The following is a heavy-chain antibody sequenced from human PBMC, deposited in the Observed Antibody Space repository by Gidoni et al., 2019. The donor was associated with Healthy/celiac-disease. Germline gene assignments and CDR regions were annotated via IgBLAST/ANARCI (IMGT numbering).Heavy chain of an antibody. CDR3: ARSKVVVAAIGY. J-gene: IGHJ4*02. V-gene: IGHV4-39*01. CDR1: GGSISSSSYY. CDR2: IYCSGST. Sequence: QLQLQESGPGLVKPSETLSLTCTVRGGSISSSSYYWGWSRQPPGKGLEWIGSIYCSGSTYYNPSLKSRVTISVDTSKNQFSLKLSSVTAADTAVYYCARSKVVVAAIGYWGQGTLVTVSS. D-gene: IGHD2-15*01.